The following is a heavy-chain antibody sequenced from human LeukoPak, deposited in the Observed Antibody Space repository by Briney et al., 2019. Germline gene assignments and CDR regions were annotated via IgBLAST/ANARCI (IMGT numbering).Heavy chain of an antibody. Sequence: PGGSLRLSCAASGFTFSSYSMNWVRQAPGKGLEWVSYISSSSTIYYADSVKGRFTISRDNAKNSLYPQMNSLRDEDTAVYYCARDRHYYDSSGYLAWGQGTLVTVSS. CDR3: ARDRHYYDSSGYLA. CDR2: ISSSSTI. D-gene: IGHD3-22*01. J-gene: IGHJ4*02. CDR1: GFTFSSYS. V-gene: IGHV3-48*02.